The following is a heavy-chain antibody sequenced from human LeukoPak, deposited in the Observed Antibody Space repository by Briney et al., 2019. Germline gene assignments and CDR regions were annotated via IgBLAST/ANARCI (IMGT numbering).Heavy chain of an antibody. Sequence: NPSETLSLTCTVSGGSISSSSYYWGWIRQPPGEGLEWIGSIYYSGSTYYDPSLKSRVTISVDTSKNQFSLKLSSVTAADTAVYYCARQYCSGRTCYSVRIYYYYGMDVWGQGTTVTVSS. J-gene: IGHJ6*02. D-gene: IGHD2-15*01. V-gene: IGHV4-39*01. CDR1: GGSISSSSYY. CDR2: IYYSGST. CDR3: ARQYCSGRTCYSVRIYYYYGMDV.